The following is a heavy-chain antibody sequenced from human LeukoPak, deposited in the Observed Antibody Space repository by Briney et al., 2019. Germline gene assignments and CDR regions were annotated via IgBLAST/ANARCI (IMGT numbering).Heavy chain of an antibody. CDR2: IYSGGST. Sequence: GGSLRLSCAASGFTVSSNYMSWVRQAPGKGLEWVSVIYSGGSTYYADSVKGRFTIPRDNSKNTLYLQMNSLRAEDTAVYYCAREGGTYDSRGAYYYYMDVWGKGTTVTVSS. D-gene: IGHD3-22*01. J-gene: IGHJ6*03. CDR3: AREGGTYDSRGAYYYYMDV. CDR1: GFTVSSNY. V-gene: IGHV3-66*02.